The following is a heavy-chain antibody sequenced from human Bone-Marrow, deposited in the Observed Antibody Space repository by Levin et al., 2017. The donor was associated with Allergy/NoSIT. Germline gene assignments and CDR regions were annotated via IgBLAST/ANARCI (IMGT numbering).Heavy chain of an antibody. CDR1: GFSFNDHS. Sequence: GGSLRLSCAASGFSFNDHSMNWVRQAPGKGLEWVGRTRNKANIYTTEYAASVKGRFTISRDDSRSALFLQMNSLQTEDTAVYYCAREGDSSAYYIDFDYWGQGTLVTVSS. CDR3: AREGDSSAYYIDFDY. V-gene: IGHV3-72*01. D-gene: IGHD6-19*01. CDR2: TRNKANIYTT. J-gene: IGHJ4*02.